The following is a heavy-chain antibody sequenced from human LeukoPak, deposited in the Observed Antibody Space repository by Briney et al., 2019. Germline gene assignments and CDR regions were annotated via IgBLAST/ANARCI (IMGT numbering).Heavy chain of an antibody. CDR2: VSAGGHYT. CDR3: AKDVPANYYDTTGYYFDS. Sequence: GGSLRLSCAASGFTFSSYTMNWVRQAPGEGLEWVASVSAGGHYTFYSVSVKGRFSVSRDNSRKTLDLQMSSVWAEDTAIYFCAKDVPANYYDTTGYYFDSWGQGTLVTVSS. V-gene: IGHV3-23*01. CDR1: GFTFSSYT. J-gene: IGHJ4*02. D-gene: IGHD3-22*01.